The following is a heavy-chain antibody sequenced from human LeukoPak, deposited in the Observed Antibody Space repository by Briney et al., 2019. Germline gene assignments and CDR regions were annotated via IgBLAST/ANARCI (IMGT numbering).Heavy chain of an antibody. CDR1: GFTFSSYG. V-gene: IGHV3-30*18. D-gene: IGHD6-13*01. J-gene: IGHJ4*02. Sequence: PRRSLRLSCAASGFTFSSYGMHWVRQAPGKGLEWVAVISYDGSNKYYADSVRGRFTISRDNSKNTRYLQMNSLRAEDTAVYYCAKDLGSSWFLDYWGQGTLVTVSS. CDR3: AKDLGSSWFLDY. CDR2: ISYDGSNK.